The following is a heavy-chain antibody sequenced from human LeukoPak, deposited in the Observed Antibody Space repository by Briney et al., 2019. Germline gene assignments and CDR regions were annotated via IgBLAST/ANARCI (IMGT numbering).Heavy chain of an antibody. J-gene: IGHJ4*02. D-gene: IGHD3-22*01. V-gene: IGHV3-11*01. CDR2: ISSSGSSI. CDR1: GFTFSDCY. Sequence: GGSLRLSCAASGFTFSDCYMTWIRQAPGKGLEWVSYISSSGSSIYYADSVKGRFTISRDNAKNSLYLQMNSLRAEDTAVYYCARDYYESSGFYYWGQGTLVTVSS. CDR3: ARDYYESSGFYY.